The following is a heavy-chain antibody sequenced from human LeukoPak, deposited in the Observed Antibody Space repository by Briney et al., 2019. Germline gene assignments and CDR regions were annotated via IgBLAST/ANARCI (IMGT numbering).Heavy chain of an antibody. CDR2: ISYDGSNK. CDR1: GFTFSSYG. CDR3: AKAVSSGWYSAPPGNDAFDI. D-gene: IGHD6-19*01. Sequence: GRSLRLSCAASGFTFSSYGMHWVRQAPGKGLEWVAVISYDGSNKYYADSVKGRFTISRDNSKNTLYLQMNSLRAEDTAVYYCAKAVSSGWYSAPPGNDAFDIWGQGTMVTVSS. V-gene: IGHV3-30*18. J-gene: IGHJ3*02.